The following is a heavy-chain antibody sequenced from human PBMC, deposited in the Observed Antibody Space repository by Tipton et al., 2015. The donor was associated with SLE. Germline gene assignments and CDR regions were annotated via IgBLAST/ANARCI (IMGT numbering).Heavy chain of an antibody. CDR1: GGSISSGDYS. CDR2: IYHSGYT. Sequence: TLSLTCTVSGGSISSGDYSWHWVRQPPGKGLEWIGYIYHSGYTHYNPSLRSRVTISVDTSKNQFSLRLISVTAADTAVYYCVRGPWAYYYYMDVWGKGTKVTVSS. J-gene: IGHJ6*03. D-gene: IGHD7-27*01. CDR3: VRGPWAYYYYMDV. V-gene: IGHV4-30-2*01.